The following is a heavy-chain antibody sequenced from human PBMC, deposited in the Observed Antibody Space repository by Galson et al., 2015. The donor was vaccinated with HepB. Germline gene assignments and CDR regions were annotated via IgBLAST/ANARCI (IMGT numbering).Heavy chain of an antibody. Sequence: ASGFSVSDSYMTWIRQAPGKGLEWVSSLNSGNRSTNYADSVKGRFIISRDNAKNSLYLQMTSLRAEDTAVYYCARASWGLDDYSNGGPTDYWGQGTLVTVSS. V-gene: IGHV3-11*06. D-gene: IGHD5-24*01. CDR2: LNSGNRST. CDR1: GFSVSDSY. CDR3: ARASWGLDDYSNGGPTDY. J-gene: IGHJ4*02.